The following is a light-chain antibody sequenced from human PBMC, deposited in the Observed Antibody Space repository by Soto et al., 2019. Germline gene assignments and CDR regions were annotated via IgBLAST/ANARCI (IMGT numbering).Light chain of an antibody. CDR1: QSVSRW. Sequence: DIQMTQSPSILSASVGDSVTITCRASQSVSRWLAWYQQKPGKAPKLLIYDASSLNSGVPSRFSGSQSGTEFTLTISSLQSEDFAVYYCQQYNTWPPITFGQGTRLEIK. CDR3: QQYNTWPPIT. V-gene: IGKV1-5*01. J-gene: IGKJ5*01. CDR2: DAS.